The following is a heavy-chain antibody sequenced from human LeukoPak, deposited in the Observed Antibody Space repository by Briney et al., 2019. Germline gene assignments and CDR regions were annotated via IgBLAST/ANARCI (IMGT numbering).Heavy chain of an antibody. CDR3: AKDSRRSGYSSSFNWFDP. CDR2: ISGSGGST. J-gene: IGHJ5*02. Sequence: PGGSLRLSCAASGFTFSSYAMSWVRQAPGKGLEWVSAISGSGGSTYYADSVKGRFTISRDNSKNTLYLQMNSLRAEDTAVYYCAKDSRRSGYSSSFNWFDPWGQGTLVTVSS. CDR1: GFTFSSYA. V-gene: IGHV3-23*01. D-gene: IGHD6-6*01.